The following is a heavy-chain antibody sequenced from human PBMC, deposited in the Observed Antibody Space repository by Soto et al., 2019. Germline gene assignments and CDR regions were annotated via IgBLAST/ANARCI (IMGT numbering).Heavy chain of an antibody. V-gene: IGHV3-30*18. D-gene: IGHD3-10*01. CDR1: GFTFSSYG. CDR3: AKDGGDYYYGSGSYYKPTLDY. CDR2: ISYDGSNK. J-gene: IGHJ4*02. Sequence: QVQLVESGGGVVQPGRSLRLSCAASGFTFSSYGMHWVRQAPGKGLEWVAVISYDGSNKYYADSVKGRFTISRDNSKNTLYLQMNSLRAEDTAVYYCAKDGGDYYYGSGSYYKPTLDYWGQGTLVTVSS.